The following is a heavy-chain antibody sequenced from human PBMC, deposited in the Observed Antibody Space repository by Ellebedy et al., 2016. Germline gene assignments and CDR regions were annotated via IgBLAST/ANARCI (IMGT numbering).Heavy chain of an antibody. D-gene: IGHD6-13*01. J-gene: IGHJ4*02. Sequence: SETLSLTCTVSGGSISSYYWSWIRQPPGKGLEWIGHIYYSGSTNCNPSLKSRVTISLDTSKNQFSLKLSSVTAADTAMYYCVKKSISSWTFDYWGQGTLVTVSS. CDR2: IYYSGST. V-gene: IGHV4-59*08. CDR1: GGSISSYY. CDR3: VKKSISSWTFDY.